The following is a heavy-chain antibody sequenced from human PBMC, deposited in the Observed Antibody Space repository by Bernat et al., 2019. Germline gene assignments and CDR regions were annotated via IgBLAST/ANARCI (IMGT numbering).Heavy chain of an antibody. J-gene: IGHJ6*02. Sequence: QMQLVESGGGVVQTERSQRLSCEASKFTFSSYGMHWVRQAPGKGLEWVAVIWHDGSNENYADSVKGRFTISRDNSKNTLYLQMNNLRAEDTAVYYCARVSLYGAPASAMDVWGQGTTVTVSS. CDR2: IWHDGSNE. V-gene: IGHV3-33*01. D-gene: IGHD4-17*01. CDR3: ARVSLYGAPASAMDV. CDR1: KFTFSSYG.